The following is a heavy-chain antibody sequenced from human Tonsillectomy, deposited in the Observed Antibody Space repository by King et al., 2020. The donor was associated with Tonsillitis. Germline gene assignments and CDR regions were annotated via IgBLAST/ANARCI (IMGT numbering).Heavy chain of an antibody. CDR2: INVDESAT. Sequence: VQLVESGGGLVQPGGSLRLSCAASGFTFSSYWMHWVRQAPGKGLVWVSRINVDESATNYADSVNGRFTISRDNAKNTLFLQMISLRAEATAVYYCVRGHRGAFDIWGQGIMVSVSS. CDR3: VRGHRGAFDI. CDR1: GFTFSSYW. J-gene: IGHJ3*02. V-gene: IGHV3-74*01.